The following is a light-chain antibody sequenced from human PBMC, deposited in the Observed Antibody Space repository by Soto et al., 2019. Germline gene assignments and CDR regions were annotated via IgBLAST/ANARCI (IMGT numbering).Light chain of an antibody. CDR1: QSVGSK. Sequence: EIVMTQSPATLSVSPGERATLSCRASQSVGSKLAWYQQKPGQDPLLLIYGASTRATGIPAWFSGSGSGTEFTLTISSRQSEDFAVYYCQQYNNRTPLTFGGGTKVEIK. V-gene: IGKV3-15*01. J-gene: IGKJ4*01. CDR3: QQYNNRTPLT. CDR2: GAS.